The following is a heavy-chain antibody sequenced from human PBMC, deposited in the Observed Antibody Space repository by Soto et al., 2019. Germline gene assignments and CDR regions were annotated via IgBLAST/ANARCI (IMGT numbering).Heavy chain of an antibody. J-gene: IGHJ4*02. D-gene: IGHD3-10*01. CDR3: ATSYGSGYRAFDY. CDR2: IIPIFGTA. V-gene: IGHV1-69*13. CDR1: GGTFSSYA. Sequence: SVKVSCKASGGTFSSYAISWVRQAPGQGLEWMGGIIPIFGTANYAQKFQGRVTITADESTSTAYMELSSLRSEDTAFYYCATSYGSGYRAFDYWGQGALVTAPQ.